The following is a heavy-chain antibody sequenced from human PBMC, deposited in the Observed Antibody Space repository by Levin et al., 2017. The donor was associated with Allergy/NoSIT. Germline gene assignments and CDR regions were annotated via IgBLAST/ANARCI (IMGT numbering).Heavy chain of an antibody. CDR3: AKNSGWPPHIDY. D-gene: IGHD6-19*01. CDR2: ITSSSSYI. V-gene: IGHV3-21*01. J-gene: IGHJ4*02. Sequence: PGGSLRLSCAASGFTFSSYSMNWVRQAPGKGLEWVSSITSSSSYIYYADSVKGRFTISRDNAKNSLYLQMNSLRAEDTAVYYCAKNSGWPPHIDYWGQGTLVTVSS. CDR1: GFTFSSYS.